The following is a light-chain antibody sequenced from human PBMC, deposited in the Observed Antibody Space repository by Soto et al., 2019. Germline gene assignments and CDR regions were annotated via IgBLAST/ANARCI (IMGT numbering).Light chain of an antibody. CDR3: QNYNSAPLT. Sequence: DIQMTQSPSSLSASVGDRVTITCRASQAISNYLAWYQQKPGKVPKLLIYAASTLQSGVPSRFSGSGSGTDFTLTISSLQPEDVATYYCQNYNSAPLTFGGGTRWIS. V-gene: IGKV1-27*01. CDR1: QAISNY. J-gene: IGKJ4*01. CDR2: AAS.